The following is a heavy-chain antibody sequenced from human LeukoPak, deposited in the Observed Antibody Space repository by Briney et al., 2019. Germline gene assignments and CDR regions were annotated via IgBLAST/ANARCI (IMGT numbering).Heavy chain of an antibody. CDR1: GFTFDDYA. Sequence: GGSLRLSCAASGFTFDDYAMHWVRHAPGKGLEWVSVISWDSGSIGYADSVKGRFTISRDNAKNSLYLQMNSLRAEDTALYYCAKAERWSDGGTYFDYWGQGTLVTVSS. J-gene: IGHJ4*02. CDR2: ISWDSGSI. D-gene: IGHD4-23*01. CDR3: AKAERWSDGGTYFDY. V-gene: IGHV3-9*01.